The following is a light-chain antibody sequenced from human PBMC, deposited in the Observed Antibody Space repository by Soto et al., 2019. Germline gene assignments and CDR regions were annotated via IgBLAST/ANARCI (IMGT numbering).Light chain of an antibody. CDR2: EVS. CDR1: SSDIGGYNY. V-gene: IGLV2-8*01. Sequence: QPVLTQPPSASGSPGQSVTISCTGTSSDIGGYNYVSWYQQLPGKAPQFIIYEVSKRPSGVPDRFSGSKSGNTASLTVSGLQAEDEADYYCTSYAGSNNVIFGGGTKLTVL. CDR3: TSYAGSNNVI. J-gene: IGLJ2*01.